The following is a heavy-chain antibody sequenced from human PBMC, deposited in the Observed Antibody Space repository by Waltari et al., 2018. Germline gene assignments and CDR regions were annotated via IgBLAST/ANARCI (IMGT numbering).Heavy chain of an antibody. D-gene: IGHD3-10*01. V-gene: IGHV4-31*03. CDR3: ARGEDYGSGSYYFDY. CDR1: GGSISSGAYS. J-gene: IGHJ4*02. Sequence: QVQLQESGPGLVKPSQTLSLTCTVSGGSISSGAYSWSWIRPHPGNGLAWIGYTYYSGSTYYNPSLKSRVTISVDTSKNQFSLKLSSVTAADTAVYYCARGEDYGSGSYYFDYWGQGTLVTVSS. CDR2: TYYSGST.